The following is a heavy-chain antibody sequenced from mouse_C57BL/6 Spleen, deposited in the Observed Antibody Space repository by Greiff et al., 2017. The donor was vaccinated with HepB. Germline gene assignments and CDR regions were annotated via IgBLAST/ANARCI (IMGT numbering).Heavy chain of an antibody. CDR1: GYSITSGYY. CDR2: ISYDGSN. Sequence: DVKLQESGPGLVKPSQSLSLTCSVTGYSITSGYYWNWIRQFPGNKLEWMGYISYDGSNNYNPSLKNRISITRDTSKNQFFLKLNSVTTEDTATYYCARRTGTMVFDYWGQGTTLTVSS. CDR3: ARRTGTMVFDY. J-gene: IGHJ2*01. D-gene: IGHD4-1*01. V-gene: IGHV3-6*01.